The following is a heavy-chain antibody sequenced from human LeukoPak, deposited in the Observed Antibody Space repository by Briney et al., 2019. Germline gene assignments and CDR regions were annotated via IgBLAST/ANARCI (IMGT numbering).Heavy chain of an antibody. CDR1: GFTFDDYT. D-gene: IGHD3-10*01. J-gene: IGHJ4*02. Sequence: GGSLGLSCVVSGFTFDDYTMHWVRQAPGKGLEWVSLISWDSVNTFYADSVKGRFTISRDNAKNTLYLQMNSLRAEDTAVYYCARDSGSGSYSGYWGLGTLVTVSS. CDR2: ISWDSVNT. V-gene: IGHV3-43*01. CDR3: ARDSGSGSYSGY.